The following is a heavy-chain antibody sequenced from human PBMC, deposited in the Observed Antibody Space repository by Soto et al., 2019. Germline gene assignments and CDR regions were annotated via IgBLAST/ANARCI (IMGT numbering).Heavy chain of an antibody. V-gene: IGHV3-23*01. J-gene: IGHJ4*02. CDR2: ISGSGGST. D-gene: IGHD3-22*01. CDR3: AKVPYYYDSSGYYYFDY. CDR1: GFTFSSYA. Sequence: PGGSLRLSCAASGFTFSSYAMSWVRQAPGKGLEWVSAISGSGGSTYYAGSVKGRFTISRDNSKNTLYLQMNSLRAEDTAVYYCAKVPYYYDSSGYYYFDYWGQGTLVTVSS.